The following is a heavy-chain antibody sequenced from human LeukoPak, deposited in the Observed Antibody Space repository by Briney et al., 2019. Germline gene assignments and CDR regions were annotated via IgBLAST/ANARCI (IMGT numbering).Heavy chain of an antibody. Sequence: ASVKVSCKVSGYTLTELSMHWVRQAPGKGLEWMGGFDPEDGETIYAQKFQGRVTMTEDTSTDTAYMELSSLRSEDTAVYYCARAGGCGAGSCYRSWGQGTLVTVSS. J-gene: IGHJ5*02. D-gene: IGHD2-15*01. CDR3: ARAGGCGAGSCYRS. CDR2: FDPEDGET. V-gene: IGHV1-24*01. CDR1: GYTLTELS.